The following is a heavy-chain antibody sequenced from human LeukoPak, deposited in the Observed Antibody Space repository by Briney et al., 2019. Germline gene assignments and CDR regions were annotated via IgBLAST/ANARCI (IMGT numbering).Heavy chain of an antibody. CDR2: INHSGST. CDR1: GFTFSSYA. V-gene: IGHV4-34*01. Sequence: PGGSLRLSCAASGFTFSSYAMSWIRQPPGKGLEWIGEINHSGSTNYNPSLKSRVTISVDTSKNQFSLKLSSVTAADTAVYYCARRNRYSSGSFNYWGQGTLVTVSS. CDR3: ARRNRYSSGSFNY. D-gene: IGHD1-26*01. J-gene: IGHJ4*02.